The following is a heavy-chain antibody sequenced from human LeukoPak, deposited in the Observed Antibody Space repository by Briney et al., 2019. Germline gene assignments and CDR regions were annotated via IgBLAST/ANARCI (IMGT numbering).Heavy chain of an antibody. V-gene: IGHV4-34*01. CDR2: INHSGST. Sequence: SEPLSLTCAVYGGSFSGYYWSWIRQPPGKGLEWIGEINHSGSTNYNPSLKSRVTISVDTSKNQFSLKLSSVTAADTAVYYCARDDVRCSGGSCYSDSAFDIWGQGTMVTVSS. J-gene: IGHJ3*02. CDR3: ARDDVRCSGGSCYSDSAFDI. D-gene: IGHD2-15*01. CDR1: GGSFSGYY.